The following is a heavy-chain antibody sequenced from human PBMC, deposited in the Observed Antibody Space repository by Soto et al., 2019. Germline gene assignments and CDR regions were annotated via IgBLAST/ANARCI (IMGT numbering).Heavy chain of an antibody. V-gene: IGHV4-34*01. CDR1: SGSFSGYY. CDR3: AREQGYCRGRSCYNYMDV. D-gene: IGHD2-15*01. Sequence: SETLSLTCAVYSGSFSGYYWSWIRQPPGKGLEWIGDINHSGNSNYNPSLKSRVTISVDKSKNQFSLKLSSLTAADTAVYYCAREQGYCRGRSCYNYMDVWGKGTTVTVSS. J-gene: IGHJ6*03. CDR2: INHSGNS.